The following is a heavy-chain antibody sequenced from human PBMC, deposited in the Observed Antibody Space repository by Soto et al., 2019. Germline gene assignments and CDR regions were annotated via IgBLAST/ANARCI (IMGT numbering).Heavy chain of an antibody. CDR3: ASILELRLWDYYYYYGMDV. D-gene: IGHD1-7*01. Sequence: ASVKVSCKASGGTFSSYAISWVRQAPGQGLEWMGGIIPIFGTANYAQKFQGRVTITADESTSTAYMELSSLRSEDTAVYYCASILELRLWDYYYYYGMDVWGQGTTVTVSS. CDR1: GGTFSSYA. J-gene: IGHJ6*02. CDR2: IIPIFGTA. V-gene: IGHV1-69*13.